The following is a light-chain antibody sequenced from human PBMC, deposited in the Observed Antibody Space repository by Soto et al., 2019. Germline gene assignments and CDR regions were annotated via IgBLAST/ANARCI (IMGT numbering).Light chain of an antibody. J-gene: IGKJ2*01. CDR3: QQYNACPRT. CDR1: QSVGRD. Sequence: EVVMTQSPVTLSVSPGERATLSCSASQSVGRDLAWYQQTPGQPPRLLIYGAVTSATGVAARFSGAGSGTEFTLTVDSLQSDDVAIYYCQQYNACPRTFGQGTKLEI. CDR2: GAV. V-gene: IGKV3-15*01.